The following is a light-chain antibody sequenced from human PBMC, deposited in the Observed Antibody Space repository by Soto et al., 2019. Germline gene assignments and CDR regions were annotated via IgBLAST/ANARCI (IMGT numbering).Light chain of an antibody. Sequence: QSALTQPPSASGSPGQSVTISCTGTSSDVGGYNYVSWYQQHPGKAPKLMISEVSKRPSGVPERFSGSKSGTTASLTVSGLQAEDEGDYYCSSFAGNNNVVFGRGTELTVL. CDR3: SSFAGNNNVV. CDR2: EVS. CDR1: SSDVGGYNY. V-gene: IGLV2-8*01. J-gene: IGLJ2*01.